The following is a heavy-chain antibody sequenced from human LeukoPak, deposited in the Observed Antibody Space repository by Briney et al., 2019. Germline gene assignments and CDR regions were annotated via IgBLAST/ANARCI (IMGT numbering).Heavy chain of an antibody. CDR1: GLTVSSSNY. CDR3: AREISRFGI. J-gene: IGHJ4*02. CDR2: IYTGGTT. Sequence: GGSLKLSCEASGLTVSSSNYMNWVRQAPGKGLEWVSGIYTGGTTYYTDSVKGRFTISRDNPNNTLYLQRHSLRAEDTAVYYCAREISRFGIWGQGTLVTVSS. V-gene: IGHV3-66*01. D-gene: IGHD3-16*01.